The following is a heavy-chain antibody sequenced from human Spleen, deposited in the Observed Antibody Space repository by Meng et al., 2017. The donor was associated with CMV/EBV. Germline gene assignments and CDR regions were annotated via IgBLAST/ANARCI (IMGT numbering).Heavy chain of an antibody. D-gene: IGHD2-8*01. V-gene: IGHV3-23*03. CDR1: GLTFSNFV. CDR2: IYSGGSST. Sequence: GESLKISCAASGLTFSNFVMSWVRQTPGRGLEWVSVIYSGGSSTYYADSVKGRFTISRDNSKNTLYLQMNSLRAEDTAVYYCAKDLYRNWFDPWGQGTLVTVSS. J-gene: IGHJ5*02. CDR3: AKDLYRNWFDP.